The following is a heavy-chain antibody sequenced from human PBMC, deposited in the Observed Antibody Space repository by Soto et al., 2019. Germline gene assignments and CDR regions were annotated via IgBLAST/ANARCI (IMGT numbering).Heavy chain of an antibody. CDR3: ARAYYYYDSRGYYDPYYFDY. CDR1: GGSISSGGYY. CDR2: IYYSGST. Sequence: PSETLSLTCTVSGGSISSGGYYWSWIRQHPGKGLEWIGYIYYSGSTYYNPSLKSRVTISVDTSRNQFSLKLSSVTAADTAVYYCARAYYYYDSRGYYDPYYFDYWGQGTLVTVSS. V-gene: IGHV4-31*03. D-gene: IGHD3-22*01. J-gene: IGHJ4*02.